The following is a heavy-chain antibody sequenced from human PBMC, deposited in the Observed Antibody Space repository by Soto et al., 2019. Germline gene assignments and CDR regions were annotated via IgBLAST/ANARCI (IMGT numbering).Heavy chain of an antibody. J-gene: IGHJ4*02. CDR2: IDPSDSQT. V-gene: IGHV5-10-1*01. Sequence: GESLKISCKRSGYSFAGYWITWVRQKPGKGLEWMGRIDPSDSQTYYSPSLRGHVTISVTKSITTVFLQWSSPRASDTAMYYCARQIYDSDTGPNFQYYFDSWGQGTPVTVSS. CDR3: ARQIYDSDTGPNFQYYFDS. CDR1: GYSFAGYW. D-gene: IGHD3-22*01.